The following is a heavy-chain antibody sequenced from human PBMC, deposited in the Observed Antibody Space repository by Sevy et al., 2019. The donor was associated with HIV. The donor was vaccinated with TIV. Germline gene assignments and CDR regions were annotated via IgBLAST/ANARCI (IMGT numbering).Heavy chain of an antibody. CDR1: GFTFSRFG. CDR2: ISYDTKTK. J-gene: IGHJ4*02. V-gene: IGHV3-30*18. CDR3: AKGSAAAAVLDV. Sequence: GGSLRLSCAASGFTFSRFGMHWVRQAPGKGLVWLAVISYDTKTKHFADSLMGRIAISRDNTKNTVDLQINSLRVEDTAVYYCAKGSAAAAVLDVWGRGTLVTVSS. D-gene: IGHD6-13*01.